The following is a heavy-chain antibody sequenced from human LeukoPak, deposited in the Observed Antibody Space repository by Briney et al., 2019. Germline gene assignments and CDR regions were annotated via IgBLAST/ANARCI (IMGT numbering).Heavy chain of an antibody. J-gene: IGHJ3*02. CDR2: IYPGDSDT. V-gene: IGHV5-51*01. Sequence: GESLKISCKVSGYSLTTYWIAWVRQMPGKGLEWMGIIYPGDSDTRYSPSFQGHVTISADKSISTAYLQWSSLKASDTAMYYCARLARIAVAGTLIWGAFHIWGRGTMVTVSS. CDR3: ARLARIAVAGTLIWGAFHI. CDR1: GYSLTTYW. D-gene: IGHD6-19*01.